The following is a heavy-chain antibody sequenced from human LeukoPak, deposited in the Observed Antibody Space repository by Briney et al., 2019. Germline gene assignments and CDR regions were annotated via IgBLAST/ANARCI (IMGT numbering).Heavy chain of an antibody. CDR3: ARYRTGVVATTGYYFDY. Sequence: SETLSLTCTVSGGFISSYYWSWIRQPPGKGLEWIGYIYYSGSTNYNPSLKSRVTISVDTSKNQFSLKLSSVTAADTAVYYCARYRTGVVATTGYYFDYWGQGTLVTVSS. V-gene: IGHV4-59*01. CDR2: IYYSGST. CDR1: GGFISSYY. J-gene: IGHJ4*02. D-gene: IGHD5-12*01.